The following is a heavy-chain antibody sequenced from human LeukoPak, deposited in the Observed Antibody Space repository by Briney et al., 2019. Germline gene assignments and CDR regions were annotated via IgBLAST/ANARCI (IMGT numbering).Heavy chain of an antibody. V-gene: IGHV4-59*12. J-gene: IGHJ4*02. D-gene: IGHD6-19*01. CDR2: IYYTGST. CDR1: GGSISSLY. Sequence: SETLSLTCSVSGGSISSLYWSWIRQPPGKGLEWIGYIYYTGSTNYNPSLKSRVTMFVDMSKNQFSLRLSSVTAADTAVYYCARGYASGWYYYWGQGTLVTVSS. CDR3: ARGYASGWYYY.